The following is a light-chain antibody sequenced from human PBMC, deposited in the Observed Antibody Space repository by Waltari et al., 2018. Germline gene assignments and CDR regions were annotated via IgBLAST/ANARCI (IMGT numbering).Light chain of an antibody. Sequence: QKPEKGPRYFMKVNRDGSHSRGDEIADRCSGSRSGAERYLTNSSLQAEDEADYYCQTGGHGTWVFGGGTKLTVL. CDR2: VNRDGSH. J-gene: IGLJ3*02. CDR3: QTGGHGTWV. V-gene: IGLV4-69*01.